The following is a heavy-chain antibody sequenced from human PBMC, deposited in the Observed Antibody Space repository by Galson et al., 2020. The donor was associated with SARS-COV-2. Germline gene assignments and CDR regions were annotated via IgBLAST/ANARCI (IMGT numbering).Heavy chain of an antibody. V-gene: IGHV3-21*01. CDR1: GFPFRSYR. CDR2: ISSSSSNK. J-gene: IGHJ4*02. Sequence: GGSLRLSGAAPGFPFRSYRMNWVSQAPAKGLEWVSSISSSSSNKYKQDPVKGRFTISRDNAKNSLYLKMNSLRAEVKALYYCAGGPYYYDSSGPLDYWGQGTLVTVSS. CDR3: AGGPYYYDSSGPLDY. D-gene: IGHD3-22*01.